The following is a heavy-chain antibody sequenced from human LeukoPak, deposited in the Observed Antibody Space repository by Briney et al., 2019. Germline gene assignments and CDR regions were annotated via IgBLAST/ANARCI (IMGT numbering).Heavy chain of an antibody. J-gene: IGHJ5*02. Sequence: ASVKVSCKASGYTFTGYYMHWVRQAPGQGLEWMGWINPNSGGTNYAQKFQGRVTMTRDTSISTAYMELSRLRSGDTAVYYCARAGYCSSTSCSRLNWFDPWGQGTLVTVSS. V-gene: IGHV1-2*02. D-gene: IGHD2-2*01. CDR3: ARAGYCSSTSCSRLNWFDP. CDR1: GYTFTGYY. CDR2: INPNSGGT.